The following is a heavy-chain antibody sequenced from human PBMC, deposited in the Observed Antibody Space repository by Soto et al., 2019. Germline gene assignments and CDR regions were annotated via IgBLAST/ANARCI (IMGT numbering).Heavy chain of an antibody. V-gene: IGHV3-15*07. CDR2: IKSKTDGGTT. CDR1: GFTFSNAW. Sequence: GGSLRLSCAASGFTFSNAWMNWVRQAPGKGLEWVGRIKSKTDGGTTDYAEPVKGRFTISSDDSKNTLYLQMNSLKTEDTAVYYCTTDPDNPDIVATILDYWGQGTLVTVSS. CDR3: TTDPDNPDIVATILDY. D-gene: IGHD5-12*01. J-gene: IGHJ4*02.